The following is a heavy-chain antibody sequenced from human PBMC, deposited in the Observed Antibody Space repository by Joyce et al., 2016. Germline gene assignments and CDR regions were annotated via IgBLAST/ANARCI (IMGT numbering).Heavy chain of an antibody. D-gene: IGHD3-10*01. V-gene: IGHV4-30-4*01. CDR3: ARVTWFGDKGFDY. Sequence: QVQLQESGPGLVKPSQTLSLTCSVSGGSISIGDYYWSWIRQPPGKGLEWIGYIYYTGSTYYNQSHKSRINMSVDTSKNQFSLKLSSVTAADTAVYYCARVTWFGDKGFDYWGQGTLVTVSS. CDR2: IYYTGST. CDR1: GGSISIGDYY. J-gene: IGHJ4*02.